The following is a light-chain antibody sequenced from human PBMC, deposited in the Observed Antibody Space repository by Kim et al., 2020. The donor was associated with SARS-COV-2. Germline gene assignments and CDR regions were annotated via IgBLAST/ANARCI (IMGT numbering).Light chain of an antibody. CDR1: QDISNY. Sequence: GDRVTITCRASQDISNYLAWFQLKPGKAPKLLIYAASALQPGVPSRFSGSGSGTDFTLTVTSLQPEDVATYYCQKCDSAPWTFGQGTNVDI. CDR2: AAS. CDR3: QKCDSAPWT. J-gene: IGKJ1*01. V-gene: IGKV1-27*01.